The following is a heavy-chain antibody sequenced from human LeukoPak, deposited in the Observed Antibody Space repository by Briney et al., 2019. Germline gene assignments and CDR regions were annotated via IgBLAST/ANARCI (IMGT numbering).Heavy chain of an antibody. D-gene: IGHD6-19*01. Sequence: WETLSLTCTVSGGSISSSSYYWGWIRQPPGKGLEWIGSIYCSGSNHYTPSAKSRLTIAVGTSKKQFSLKLSSVTAADTAVYYCARRTAVAGITGWFDPWGQGTLVTVSS. CDR2: IYCSGSN. J-gene: IGHJ5*02. CDR1: GGSISSSSYY. CDR3: ARRTAVAGITGWFDP. V-gene: IGHV4-39*01.